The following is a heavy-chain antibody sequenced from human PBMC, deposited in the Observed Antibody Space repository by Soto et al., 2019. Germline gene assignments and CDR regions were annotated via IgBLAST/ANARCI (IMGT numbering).Heavy chain of an antibody. CDR3: ARDLAKGGGSAGFDY. J-gene: IGHJ4*02. CDR2: INPKSGGT. V-gene: IGHV1-2*02. D-gene: IGHD1-26*01. Sequence: ASVKVSCKASGYTFTVYYMHWVRQAPGQGLEWMGWINPKSGGTMYPQKFQGRVTMTWDASISTAYMALTRLRSDDTAVYYCARDLAKGGGSAGFDYWGQGTLVTVSS. CDR1: GYTFTVYY.